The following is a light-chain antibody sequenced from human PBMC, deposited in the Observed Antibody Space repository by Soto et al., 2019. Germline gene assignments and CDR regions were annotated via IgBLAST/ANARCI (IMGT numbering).Light chain of an antibody. V-gene: IGKV3-11*01. CDR3: QQRSNWPPSRT. CDR1: QSVSSY. Sequence: EIVLTQSPATLSLSPGERATLSCRASQSVSSYLAWYQQKPGQAPRLLIYDASNRATGIPARFSGSGSGTDFTLTISSLEPEDFAIYSCQQRSNWPPSRTFGGGTKVETK. CDR2: DAS. J-gene: IGKJ4*01.